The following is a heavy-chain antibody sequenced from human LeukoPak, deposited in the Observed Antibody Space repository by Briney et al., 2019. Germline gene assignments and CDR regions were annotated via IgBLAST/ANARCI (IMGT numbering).Heavy chain of an antibody. J-gene: IGHJ5*02. CDR2: IYYSGST. D-gene: IGHD3-10*01. CDR1: GGSISSGDYY. V-gene: IGHV4-30-4*01. CDR3: ARDITMVRGVGWFDP. Sequence: PSQTLSLTCTVSGGSISSGDYYWSWIRHPPGKGLEWIGYIYYSGSTYYNPSLKSRVTISVDTSKNQFSLKLSSVTAADTAVYYCARDITMVRGVGWFDPWGQGTLVTVSS.